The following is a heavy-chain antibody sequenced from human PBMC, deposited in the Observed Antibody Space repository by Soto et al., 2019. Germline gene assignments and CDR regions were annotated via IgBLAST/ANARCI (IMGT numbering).Heavy chain of an antibody. CDR3: AKAVSSSLEGDYSYYYGMAV. J-gene: IGHJ6*02. Sequence: EVQLVESGGVVVQPGGSLRLSCAASGFTFDDYTMHWVRQAPGKGLEWVSLISWYGGSTYYADSVKGRFTISRDNSKNTRSLQMNSLITEDTALYYGAKAVSSSLEGDYSYYYGMAVWGHVTTVTVSS. V-gene: IGHV3-43*01. CDR1: GFTFDDYT. D-gene: IGHD6-6*01. CDR2: ISWYGGST.